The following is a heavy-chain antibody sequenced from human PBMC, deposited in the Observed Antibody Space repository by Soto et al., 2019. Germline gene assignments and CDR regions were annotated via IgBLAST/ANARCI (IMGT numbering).Heavy chain of an antibody. Sequence: QVQLVESGGGVVQPGRSLRLSCAASGFTFSSYGMHWVRQAPGKGLESVAVIWYDGSNKYYADSVKGRFTISRDNSKNTLYLQMNSLRAEDTAVYYCARDRYDFWSGYFNAKSDESLGYYYYGMDVWGQGTTVTVSS. V-gene: IGHV3-33*01. CDR3: ARDRYDFWSGYFNAKSDESLGYYYYGMDV. J-gene: IGHJ6*02. D-gene: IGHD3-3*01. CDR1: GFTFSSYG. CDR2: IWYDGSNK.